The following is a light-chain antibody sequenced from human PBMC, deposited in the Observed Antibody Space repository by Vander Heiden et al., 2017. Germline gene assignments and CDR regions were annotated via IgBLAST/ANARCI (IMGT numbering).Light chain of an antibody. Sequence: AIRITPSPSSPPASTGDSVTITCRACHGSSSYLACYQQKPGKAPKLLISAAPTLQGAVPSRFSGSGSGGDFTLTIICMQSEDVATYYCRQDDSYPPTFGGGTRLEIK. CDR2: AAP. CDR1: HGSSSY. J-gene: IGKJ4*01. CDR3: RQDDSYPPT. V-gene: IGKV1-8*01.